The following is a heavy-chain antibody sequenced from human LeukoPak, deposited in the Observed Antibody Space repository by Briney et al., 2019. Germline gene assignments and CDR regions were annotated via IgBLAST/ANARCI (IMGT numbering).Heavy chain of an antibody. CDR3: ARLNLGYGYFLEATKRDY. CDR1: GFTFDGSE. D-gene: IGHD5-18*01. V-gene: IGHV3-48*03. CDR2: ISSSANSI. Sequence: GGSLRLSCAASGFTFDGSEMNWVRQAPGKGLEWLSYISSSANSIYYADSVKGRFTVSRENAKNSLYMQMNSLRADDTAVYYCARLNLGYGYFLEATKRDYWGQGTLVTVSS. J-gene: IGHJ4*02.